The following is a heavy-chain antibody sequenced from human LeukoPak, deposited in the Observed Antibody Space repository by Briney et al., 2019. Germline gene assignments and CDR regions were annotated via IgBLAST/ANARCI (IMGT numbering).Heavy chain of an antibody. V-gene: IGHV5-51*01. D-gene: IGHD1-26*01. CDR1: GSSFTTYW. J-gene: IGHJ5*02. CDR2: IYPGDSDT. CDR3: ARQGGTYPRQNWFDP. Sequence: GESLKISGKGSGSSFTTYWIGWVRQMPGRGLWWRGSIYPGDSDTRYSPSFQGQVTISVDKSISTAYLQWSSLKASDTAMYYCARQGGTYPRQNWFDPWGQGTVVTVSS.